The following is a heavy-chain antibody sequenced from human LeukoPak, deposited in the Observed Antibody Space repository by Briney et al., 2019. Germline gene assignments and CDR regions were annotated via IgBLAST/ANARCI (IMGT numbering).Heavy chain of an antibody. Sequence: GGSLRLSCATSGFTFRSYAMSWVRQAPGKGLEWVSAISGSGGSTYYADSVKGRFTISRDNSKNTLYLQMNSLRAEDMAVYYCAKVGPPYDSSGYFDYWGQGTLVTVSS. CDR3: AKVGPPYDSSGYFDY. D-gene: IGHD3-22*01. J-gene: IGHJ4*02. CDR1: GFTFRSYA. V-gene: IGHV3-23*01. CDR2: ISGSGGST.